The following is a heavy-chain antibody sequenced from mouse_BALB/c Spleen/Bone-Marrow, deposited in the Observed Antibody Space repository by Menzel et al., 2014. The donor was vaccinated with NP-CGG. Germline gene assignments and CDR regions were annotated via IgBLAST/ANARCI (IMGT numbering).Heavy chain of an antibody. CDR1: GFTFSDYY. CDR3: ARVSYDYFDY. J-gene: IGHJ2*01. Sequence: EVKLVESGGGLVKPGGSLKLSCAASGFTFSDYYMYWVRQTPEKRLEWVATISDGGSYTYYPDSVKGRLTISRDNAKNNLYLQMSSLKSEDTAMYYCARVSYDYFDYRGQGTTLTVSS. V-gene: IGHV5-4*02. CDR2: ISDGGSYT. D-gene: IGHD2-4*01.